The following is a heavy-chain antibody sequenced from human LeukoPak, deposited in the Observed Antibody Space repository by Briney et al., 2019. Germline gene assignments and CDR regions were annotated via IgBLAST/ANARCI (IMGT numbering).Heavy chain of an antibody. Sequence: GESLKISCTFSGDSAAFKWIAWVRQMPGRGLEWMGIIYSGDSDTRYSPSFQGQVSISVDKSIYTAYLQWNSLKASDTAMYYCARHVSAYDSSAYYGYWGQGTLVTVSS. CDR2: IYSGDSDT. V-gene: IGHV5-51*01. CDR3: ARHVSAYDSSAYYGY. CDR1: GDSAAFKW. J-gene: IGHJ4*02. D-gene: IGHD3-22*01.